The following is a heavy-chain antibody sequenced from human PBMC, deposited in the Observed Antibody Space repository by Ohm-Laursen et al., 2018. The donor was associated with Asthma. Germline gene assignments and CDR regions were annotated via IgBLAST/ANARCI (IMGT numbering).Heavy chain of an antibody. CDR3: SKCGGSCYRSSYNWFDS. J-gene: IGHJ5*01. CDR2: IIPIFATA. D-gene: IGHD3-16*02. CDR1: GATFSSSS. Sequence: VASVKVSCKVSGATFSSSSINWVRQAPGQGLEWMGGIIPIFATANYAQKFQGRVTITADESTSTVYMEVSSLRSEDTAVYYCSKCGGSCYRSSYNWFDSWGQGTLVTVSS. V-gene: IGHV1-69*01.